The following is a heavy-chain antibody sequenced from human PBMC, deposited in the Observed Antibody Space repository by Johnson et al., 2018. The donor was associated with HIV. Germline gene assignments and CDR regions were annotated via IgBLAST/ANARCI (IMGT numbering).Heavy chain of an antibody. Sequence: VQLVESGGGLVQPGGSLRLSCAASGITFSNYGMSWVRQTPGRGPEWVSTISPSSVRTYHADSVKGRFTIFRDHSKNTLYLQMKSLRAEDTAVYYCAKDRGQFGDGVPDAFDIWGQGTMVTVSS. CDR3: AKDRGQFGDGVPDAFDI. J-gene: IGHJ3*02. CDR1: GITFSNYG. V-gene: IGHV3-23*04. D-gene: IGHD3-10*01. CDR2: ISPSSVRT.